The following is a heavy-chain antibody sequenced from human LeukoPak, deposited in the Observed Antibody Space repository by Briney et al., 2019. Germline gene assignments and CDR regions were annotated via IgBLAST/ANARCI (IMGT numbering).Heavy chain of an antibody. CDR1: GFTFSGSA. D-gene: IGHD2-2*01. CDR2: IRSKANNYAT. CDR3: SSGGYCSSTSCYGEN. V-gene: IGHV3-73*01. Sequence: HPGGSLRLSCAASGFTFSGSAMHWVRQASGKGLEWVGRIRSKANNYATAYAASVKGRFTISRDDSKNTAYLQMNSLKTEDTAVYYCSSGGYCSSTSCYGENWGQGTLVTVSS. J-gene: IGHJ4*02.